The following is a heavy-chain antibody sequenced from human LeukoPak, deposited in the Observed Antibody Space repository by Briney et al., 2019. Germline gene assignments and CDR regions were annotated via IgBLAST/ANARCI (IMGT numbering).Heavy chain of an antibody. CDR2: IYQSGYT. CDR1: GYSISSGHY. D-gene: IGHD4-17*01. J-gene: IGHJ5*02. CDR3: ARATVTTKKFDP. Sequence: SETLSLTCTVSGYSISSGHYWGWIRQPPGKGLEWIGSIYQSGYTYYNPSLKSRVTISVDTSKNQFSLKLSSVTAADTAVYYCARATVTTKKFDPWGQGTLVTVSS. V-gene: IGHV4-38-2*02.